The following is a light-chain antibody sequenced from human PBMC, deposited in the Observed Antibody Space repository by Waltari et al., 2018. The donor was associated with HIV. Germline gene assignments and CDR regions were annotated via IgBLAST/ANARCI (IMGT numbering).Light chain of an antibody. CDR3: CSYSSSGTVL. CDR2: EVR. V-gene: IGLV2-14*01. Sequence: HSVLTQPASMPGPFGQSITISFLGGSIDVGGFNYVSWYQQSPDKAPRLVIYEVRNRPSGVSGRFSGPKSGSAASLTISGLQPEDEADYYCCSYSSSGTVLFGGGTRLTVL. CDR1: SIDVGGFNY. J-gene: IGLJ2*01.